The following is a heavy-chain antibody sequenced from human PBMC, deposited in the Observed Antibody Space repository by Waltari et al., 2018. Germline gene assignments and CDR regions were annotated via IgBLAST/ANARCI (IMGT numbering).Heavy chain of an antibody. D-gene: IGHD3-10*01. Sequence: QVQLQESGPGLVKPSETLSLTCTVSGGSISSHYWSWIRQPPGKGLEWIGYIYYSGSTNYNPSLKSRVTISVDTSKNQFSLKLSSVTAADTAVYYCARDPSGVRGLYFDLWGRGTLLTVSS. CDR1: GGSISSHY. J-gene: IGHJ2*01. CDR3: ARDPSGVRGLYFDL. CDR2: IYYSGST. V-gene: IGHV4-59*11.